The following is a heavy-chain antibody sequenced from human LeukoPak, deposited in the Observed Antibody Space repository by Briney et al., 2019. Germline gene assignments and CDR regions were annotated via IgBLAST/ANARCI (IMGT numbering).Heavy chain of an antibody. CDR1: GFTFSSYA. V-gene: IGHV3-23*01. CDR2: ISGSGGST. CDR3: AKLSSVAANGGPDY. Sequence: GGSLRLSCAASGFTFSSYAMRWVRQAPGKGLEWVSAISGSGGSTYYADSVKGRFTISRDNSKNTLYLQMNSLRAEDTAVYYCAKLSSVAANGGPDYWGQGTLVTVSS. D-gene: IGHD2-15*01. J-gene: IGHJ4*02.